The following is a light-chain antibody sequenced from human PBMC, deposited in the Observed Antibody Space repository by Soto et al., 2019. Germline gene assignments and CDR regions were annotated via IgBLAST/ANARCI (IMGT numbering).Light chain of an antibody. CDR3: FSYAGNSLNYV. J-gene: IGLJ1*01. Sequence: QSALTQPASVSGSPGQSITISCTGPSSDVVSYNLVSWYRQHPGKAPKLMIYEASKRPSGISNRFSGSKSGNAASLTISGLQAEDEADYYCFSYAGNSLNYVFGTGTKVTVL. CDR2: EAS. V-gene: IGLV2-23*01. CDR1: SSDVVSYNL.